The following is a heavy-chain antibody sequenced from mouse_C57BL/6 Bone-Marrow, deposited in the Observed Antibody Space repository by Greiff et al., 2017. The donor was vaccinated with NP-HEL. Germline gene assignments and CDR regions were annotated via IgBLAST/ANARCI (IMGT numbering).Heavy chain of an antibody. D-gene: IGHD1-1*01. V-gene: IGHV1-53*01. J-gene: IGHJ2*01. Sequence: QVQLLQPGTELVKPGASVKLSCKASGYTFTSYWMHWVKQRPGPGLEWIGNINPSNGGTNYNAKFKSKATLTVAKSSSTAYMQLSSLTSEDSAVYYCARNYGSSVDYWGQGTTLTVSS. CDR3: ARNYGSSVDY. CDR1: GYTFTSYW. CDR2: INPSNGGT.